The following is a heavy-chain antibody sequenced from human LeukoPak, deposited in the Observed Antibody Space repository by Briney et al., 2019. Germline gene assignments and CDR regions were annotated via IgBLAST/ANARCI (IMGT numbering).Heavy chain of an antibody. Sequence: ASVKVSCKASGYTFTDYYIHWVRQAPGQGLEWMAWMNPKRGDTSYAQKLQGRVTMTRDTSISTAYMELSRLRFDDTAVYYCARNKEGKSLDYWGQGTLVTVSS. J-gene: IGHJ4*02. CDR2: MNPKRGDT. V-gene: IGHV1-2*02. CDR3: ARNKEGKSLDY. CDR1: GYTFTDYY.